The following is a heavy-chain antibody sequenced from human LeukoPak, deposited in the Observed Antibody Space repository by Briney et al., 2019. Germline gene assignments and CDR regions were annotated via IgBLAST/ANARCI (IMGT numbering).Heavy chain of an antibody. CDR3: ARFPTTTSTLAPG. V-gene: IGHV4-39*01. Sequence: PSETLSLTCSVSGASITSTSYCWGWIRQPPGEGLEWIASICYSGSTYSNPSLESRVSISVDTSKSQFSLNVRDVTAADTAVYYCARFPTTTSTLAPGWGQGTLVTVSS. J-gene: IGHJ4*02. CDR1: GASITSTSYC. CDR2: ICYSGST. D-gene: IGHD1-1*01.